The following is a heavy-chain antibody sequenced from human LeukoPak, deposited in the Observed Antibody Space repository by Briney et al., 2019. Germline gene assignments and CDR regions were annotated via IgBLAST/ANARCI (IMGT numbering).Heavy chain of an antibody. CDR2: ISGSGGST. J-gene: IGHJ5*02. Sequence: GGSLRLSCAASGFTFSSYAMSWVRQAPGKGLEWVSAISGSGGSTYYADSVKGRSTISRDDSKTTLYLQMNSLRAEDTAVYYCAKALGYCSSTSCTNWFDPWGQGTLVTVSS. CDR3: AKALGYCSSTSCTNWFDP. D-gene: IGHD2-2*01. CDR1: GFTFSSYA. V-gene: IGHV3-23*01.